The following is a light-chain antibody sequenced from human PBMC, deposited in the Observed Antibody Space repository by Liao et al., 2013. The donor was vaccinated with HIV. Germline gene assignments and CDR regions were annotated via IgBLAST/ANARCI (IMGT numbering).Light chain of an antibody. CDR1: NIGTKS. J-gene: IGLJ1*01. CDR2: YDD. Sequence: SYVLTQPPSVSVAPGKTARITCGGNNIGTKSVQWYQQKPGQAPVLVICYDDDRPSGIPERFSGSNSGNTATLTISGTQAMDEADYYCQAWDSSTLYVFGTGTKVTVL. CDR3: QAWDSSTLYV. V-gene: IGLV3-21*01.